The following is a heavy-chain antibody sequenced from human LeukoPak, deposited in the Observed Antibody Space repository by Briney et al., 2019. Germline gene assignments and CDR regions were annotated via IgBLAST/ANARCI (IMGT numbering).Heavy chain of an antibody. CDR3: AGRGDYYGSAPFDY. Sequence: GGSLRLSCAASGFTFSSYSMNWVRQAPGKGLEWVSSISSSSSYIYYADSVKGRFTISRDNAKNSLYLEMNSLRAEDTAVYYCAGRGDYYGSAPFDYWGQGTLVTVSS. CDR2: ISSSSSYI. V-gene: IGHV3-21*01. D-gene: IGHD3-10*01. J-gene: IGHJ4*02. CDR1: GFTFSSYS.